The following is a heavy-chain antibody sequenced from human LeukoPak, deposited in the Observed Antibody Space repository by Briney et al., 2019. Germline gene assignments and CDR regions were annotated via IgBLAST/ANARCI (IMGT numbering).Heavy chain of an antibody. CDR2: ISYDGSNK. J-gene: IGHJ4*02. Sequence: GGSLRLSCAASGFTFSSYAMHWVRQAPGKGLEWVAVISYDGSNKYYADSVKGRFTISRDNSKNTLYLQMNSLGAEDTAVYYCARVSIAAAGSNDYWGQGTLVTVSS. D-gene: IGHD6-13*01. CDR3: ARVSIAAAGSNDY. CDR1: GFTFSSYA. V-gene: IGHV3-30*04.